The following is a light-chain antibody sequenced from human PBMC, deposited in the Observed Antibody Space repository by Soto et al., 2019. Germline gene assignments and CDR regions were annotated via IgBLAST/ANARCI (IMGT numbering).Light chain of an antibody. CDR2: ATS. CDR3: QQYNNWPWT. CDR1: QSVRSA. V-gene: IGKV3-15*01. Sequence: EIVMTQSPATLSVSPGETATLSCRASQSVRSALAWYQQKPGQAPRLLIYATSNRASGVPGRFSGGGSETEFTLTISSLQSEDFAVFHCQQYNNWPWTFGQGTKVDIK. J-gene: IGKJ1*01.